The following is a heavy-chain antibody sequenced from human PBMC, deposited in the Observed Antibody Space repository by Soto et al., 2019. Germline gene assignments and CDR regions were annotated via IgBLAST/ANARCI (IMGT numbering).Heavy chain of an antibody. D-gene: IGHD3-16*01. J-gene: IGHJ4*02. CDR1: GGSINNHY. Sequence: QVQLQESGPGLVKPSETLSLTCTVSGGSINNHYWSWIRQPPGKGLEWIGYIYYSGTTNYNPSLKGRVTISVDTSKNQFPLNLTSLTAADTATCYCARAHWGCEYWGQATRVTVSS. CDR3: ARAHWGCEY. V-gene: IGHV4-59*11. CDR2: IYYSGTT.